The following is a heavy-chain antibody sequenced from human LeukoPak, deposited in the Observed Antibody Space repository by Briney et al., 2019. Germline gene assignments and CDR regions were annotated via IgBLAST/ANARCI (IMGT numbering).Heavy chain of an antibody. CDR1: GDSVSSNTAA. CDR2: TYYRSKWYN. CDR3: AGETGNSDAFDI. Sequence: SQTLSLTCAISGDSVSSNTAAWNWIRQSPSRGLEWLGRTYYRSKWYNDYAVSVKSRMTINPDTSKNQFSLQLNSVTPDDTAVYYCAGETGNSDAFDIWGQGTMVTVSS. D-gene: IGHD7-27*01. J-gene: IGHJ3*02. V-gene: IGHV6-1*01.